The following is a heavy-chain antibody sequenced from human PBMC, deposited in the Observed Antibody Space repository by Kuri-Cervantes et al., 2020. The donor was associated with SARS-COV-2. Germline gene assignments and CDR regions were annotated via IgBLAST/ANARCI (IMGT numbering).Heavy chain of an antibody. CDR3: ASPPAGIAARQLYFDY. D-gene: IGHD6-6*01. V-gene: IGHV3-30*02. CDR2: IRFDGSNK. J-gene: IGHJ4*02. Sequence: GGSLRLSCAASGFTFSSYGMHWVRQAPGKGLEWVAFIRFDGSNKYYADSVKGRFTISRDNSKNTLYLQMNSLRAEDTAVYYCASPPAGIAARQLYFDYWGQGTLVTVSS. CDR1: GFTFSSYG.